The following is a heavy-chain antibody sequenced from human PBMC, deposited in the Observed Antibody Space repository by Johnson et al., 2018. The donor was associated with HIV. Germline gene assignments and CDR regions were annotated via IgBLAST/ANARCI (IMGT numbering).Heavy chain of an antibody. CDR1: GFSFDDYA. CDR2: INWNGGST. D-gene: IGHD3-10*01. V-gene: IGHV3-20*04. CDR3: AKDLSSELLWFIRDAFDV. Sequence: VQLVESGGGLVQPGGSLRLSCAASGFSFDDYAMSWVRQVPGKGLEWVSRINWNGGSTGYADSVKGRFTISRDNSKNTLFLQMNSLRAEDTAVYYCAKDLSSELLWFIRDAFDVWGQGTMVTVSS. J-gene: IGHJ3*01.